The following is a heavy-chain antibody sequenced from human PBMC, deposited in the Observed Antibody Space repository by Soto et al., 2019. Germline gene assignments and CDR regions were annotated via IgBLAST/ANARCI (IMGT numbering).Heavy chain of an antibody. CDR3: SRARFDYRSKIHYALDV. D-gene: IGHD6-13*01. J-gene: IGHJ6*04. Sequence: LSLSCGGDCGSFSSDSGTCLRHCPVKGLEWIGEITHGGSTDYNPALKSRLVMSVDTSKNHFSLRVTSVTAADAAVYLCSRARFDYRSKIHYALDVCGKRHTVNV. V-gene: IGHV4-34*01. CDR2: ITHGGST. CDR1: CGSFSSDS.